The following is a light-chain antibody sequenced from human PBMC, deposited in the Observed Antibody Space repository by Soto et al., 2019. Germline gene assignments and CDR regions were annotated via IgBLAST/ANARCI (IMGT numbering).Light chain of an antibody. CDR1: ESINIY. Sequence: EVVLTQSPATLSLSPGERATLSCRASESINIYLAWFQQKPGQAPRLLIYDASNRATGIPARFSGSGSGTDFTLPISSLEPEDFAVYYCQQRMTWPPITFGQGTRLENK. CDR3: QQRMTWPPIT. CDR2: DAS. J-gene: IGKJ5*01. V-gene: IGKV3-11*01.